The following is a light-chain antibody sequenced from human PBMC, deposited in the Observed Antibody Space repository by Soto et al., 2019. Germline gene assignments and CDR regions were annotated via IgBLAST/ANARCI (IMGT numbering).Light chain of an antibody. CDR2: SIS. V-gene: IGKV3-20*01. J-gene: IGKJ2*01. CDR1: QSVTNSF. Sequence: ENVLTQSPGTLSLSPGERATLSCRASQSVTNSFFAWYQQKPGQAPRLLIYSISSRATGIPDRFSGSGSGTDFTLSISRLEPEDFVVYYCQQYSTLPHTFGQGTKVDIK. CDR3: QQYSTLPHT.